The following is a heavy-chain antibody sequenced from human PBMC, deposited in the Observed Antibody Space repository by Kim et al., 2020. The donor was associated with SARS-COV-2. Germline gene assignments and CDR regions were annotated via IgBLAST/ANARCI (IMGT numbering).Heavy chain of an antibody. V-gene: IGHV1-69*13. J-gene: IGHJ5*02. D-gene: IGHD3-22*01. CDR1: GGTFSSYA. CDR3: ARDSVVVITPGLYNWFDP. CDR2: IIPIFGTA. Sequence: SVKVSCKASGGTFSSYAISWVRQAPGQGLEWMGGIIPIFGTANYAQKFQGRVTITADESTSTAYMELSSLRSEDTAVYYCARDSVVVITPGLYNWFDPWGQGTLVTVSS.